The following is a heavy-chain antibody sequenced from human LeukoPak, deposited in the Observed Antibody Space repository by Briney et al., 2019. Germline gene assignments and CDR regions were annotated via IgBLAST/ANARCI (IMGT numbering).Heavy chain of an antibody. Sequence: PGGSLRLSCAASGFTFNSYAMSWVRQAPGKGLEWVSAISGSGGSTYYADSVKGRFTIPRDNSKNTLYLQMHSLRAEDTAVYYWAKNELLWFGELLIELWRRGTLVSVSS. CDR3: AKNELLWFGELLIEL. V-gene: IGHV3-23*01. J-gene: IGHJ4*02. CDR2: ISGSGGST. D-gene: IGHD3-10*01. CDR1: GFTFNSYA.